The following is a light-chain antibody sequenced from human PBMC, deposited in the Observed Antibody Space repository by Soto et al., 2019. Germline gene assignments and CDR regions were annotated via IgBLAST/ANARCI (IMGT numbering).Light chain of an antibody. CDR3: SSYTTIKTVV. V-gene: IGLV2-8*01. Sequence: QSALTQTPSASGSPGQSVTISCTGTSSDIGGYDHVSWYQQHPGKAPKVLIYEVTKRPSGVPARFSGFKSANTAYLTISGVQPEDEADYHCSSYTTIKTVVFGGGTKLTVL. CDR2: EVT. CDR1: SSDIGGYDH. J-gene: IGLJ2*01.